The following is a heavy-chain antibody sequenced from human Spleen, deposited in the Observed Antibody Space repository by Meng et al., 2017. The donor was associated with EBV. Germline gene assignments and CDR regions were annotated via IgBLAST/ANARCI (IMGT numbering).Heavy chain of an antibody. V-gene: IGHV4-4*02. Sequence: QVQLHASGPGLATPSGTLSLTAAVSGDSSSSSKWWSWVRQPPGKGLEWIGEIYHSGSTNHNPSLKSRVTISVDNSKNQFSLKLSSVTASHTAVYYCARSPGHTYGYGAPYFDNWGQGTLVTVSS. CDR2: IYHSGST. J-gene: IGHJ4*02. D-gene: IGHD5-18*01. CDR1: GDSSSSSKW. CDR3: ARSPGHTYGYGAPYFDN.